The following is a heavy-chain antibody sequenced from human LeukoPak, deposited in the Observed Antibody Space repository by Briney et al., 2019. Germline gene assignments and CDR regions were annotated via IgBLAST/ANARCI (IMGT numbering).Heavy chain of an antibody. V-gene: IGHV3-48*03. J-gene: IGHJ4*02. Sequence: PGGSLRLSCAASGFTFSSYEMNWVRQAPGKGLEWVSYISSSVSTIYYADSVKGRFTISRDNAKNSLYLQMNSLRAEDPAVYYCARDFGELLFVYRGQGTLVTVSS. D-gene: IGHD3-10*01. CDR1: GFTFSSYE. CDR2: ISSSVSTI. CDR3: ARDFGELLFVY.